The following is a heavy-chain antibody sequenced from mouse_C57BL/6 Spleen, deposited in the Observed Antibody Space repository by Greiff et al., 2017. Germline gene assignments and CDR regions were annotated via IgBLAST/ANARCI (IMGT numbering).Heavy chain of an antibody. CDR3: TTDYEGFAY. V-gene: IGHV1-5*01. CDR2: IYPGNSDT. D-gene: IGHD2-4*01. CDR1: GYTFTSYW. Sequence: EVQLQQSGTVLARPGASVKMSCKTSGYTFTSYWMHWVKQRPGQGLEWIGAIYPGNSDTSYNQKFKGKDKLTAVTSASTAYLELSSLKSEDSAVYYCTTDYEGFAYWSQGTLLTVSA. J-gene: IGHJ3*01.